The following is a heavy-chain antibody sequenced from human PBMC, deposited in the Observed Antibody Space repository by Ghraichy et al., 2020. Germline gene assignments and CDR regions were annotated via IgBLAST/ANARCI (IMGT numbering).Heavy chain of an antibody. CDR2: TSEDGRII. V-gene: IGHV3-74*01. D-gene: IGHD3-16*01. Sequence: GVTFGRCWMHWVRQAPGKGLVWVSRTSEDGRIINYADSVNGRFTISRDNAKNTLFLEMKGLRAEDTAVYYCGRDLGGSASHWGQGTLVTVSS. CDR3: GRDLGGSASH. CDR1: GVTFGRCW. J-gene: IGHJ4*02.